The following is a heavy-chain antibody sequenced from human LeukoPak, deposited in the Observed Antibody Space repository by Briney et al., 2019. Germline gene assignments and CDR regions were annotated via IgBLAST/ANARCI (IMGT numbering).Heavy chain of an antibody. CDR3: ARAKDCGSITCPFDI. Sequence: GEALRLSCAASAFTFHDYGISWVRQAPGKGLEWVSNINWNSGSTAYADSVKGRFTISRDNGKNSLYLQMNSLRVEDTALYYCARAKDCGSITCPFDIWGQGTMVTVSS. V-gene: IGHV3-20*04. CDR1: AFTFHDYG. D-gene: IGHD2-2*01. J-gene: IGHJ3*02. CDR2: INWNSGST.